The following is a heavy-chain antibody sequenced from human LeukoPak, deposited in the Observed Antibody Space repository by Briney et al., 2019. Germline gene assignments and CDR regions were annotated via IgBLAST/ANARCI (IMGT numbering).Heavy chain of an antibody. CDR3: ARDSRSGYFDY. Sequence: GRSLRLSCAASGFTFSSYGMHWVRQAPGKVLEWVAVIWYDGSNKYYADSVKGRFTISRDNSKNTLYLQMNSLRAEDTAVYYCARDSRSGYFDYWGQGTLVTVSS. V-gene: IGHV3-33*01. CDR1: GFTFSSYG. J-gene: IGHJ4*02. D-gene: IGHD2-15*01. CDR2: IWYDGSNK.